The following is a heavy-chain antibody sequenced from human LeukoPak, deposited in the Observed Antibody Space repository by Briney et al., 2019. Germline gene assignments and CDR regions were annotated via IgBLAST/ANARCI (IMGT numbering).Heavy chain of an antibody. J-gene: IGHJ5*02. CDR1: GGSVSSSNYY. V-gene: IGHV4-61*01. CDR2: IYYSGRT. D-gene: IGHD4/OR15-4a*01. CDR3: ARDRYYEGGANHWFDP. Sequence: TSETLSLTCTVSGGSVSSSNYYWSWIRQPPGKGLEWIGYIYYSGRTNYNPSLKSRVTMSVDTSNNQFSLKLSSVTAADTAVYYCARDRYYEGGANHWFDPWGQGILVTVSS.